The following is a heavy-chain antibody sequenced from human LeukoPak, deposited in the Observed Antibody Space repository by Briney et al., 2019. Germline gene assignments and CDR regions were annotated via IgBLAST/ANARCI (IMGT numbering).Heavy chain of an antibody. V-gene: IGHV4-59*01. CDR1: GGSISGYY. J-gene: IGHJ4*02. D-gene: IGHD6-19*01. Sequence: SETLSLICTVSGGSISGYYWTWIRQPPGKGLEWIGYIYNSGSSDYYPSSKSRVTISGGTSKNQISLKLASVTAADTAVYYCARTPIPQYSSGWYTSYYFDYWGQGTLVTVSS. CDR2: IYNSGSS. CDR3: ARTPIPQYSSGWYTSYYFDY.